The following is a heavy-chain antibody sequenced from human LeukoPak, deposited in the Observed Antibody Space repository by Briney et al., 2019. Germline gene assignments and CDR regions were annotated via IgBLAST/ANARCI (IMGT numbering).Heavy chain of an antibody. Sequence: ASVKVSCKASGYTFTSYGISWVRQAPGQGLEWMGWISAYNGNTNYAQKLQGRVTMTTDTSTSTAYMELRSLRSDDTAVYYCARAVGWFGELHYYYYMDVWGKGTTVTVSS. J-gene: IGHJ6*03. CDR3: ARAVGWFGELHYYYYMDV. CDR2: ISAYNGNT. D-gene: IGHD3-10*01. CDR1: GYTFTSYG. V-gene: IGHV1-18*01.